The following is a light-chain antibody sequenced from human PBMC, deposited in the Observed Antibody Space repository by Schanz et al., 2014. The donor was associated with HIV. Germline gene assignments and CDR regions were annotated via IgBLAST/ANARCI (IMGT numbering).Light chain of an antibody. J-gene: IGLJ2*01. CDR1: SSDVGGYNY. Sequence: QSALTQPASVSGSPGQSITISCTGTSSDVGGYNYVSWYQQHPGKAPKLMIYDVSNRPSGVSNRFSGSKSGNTASLTISGIQAEDEPDYYCSSYTSSSTLEFGGGTKLTVL. V-gene: IGLV2-14*01. CDR2: DVS. CDR3: SSYTSSSTLE.